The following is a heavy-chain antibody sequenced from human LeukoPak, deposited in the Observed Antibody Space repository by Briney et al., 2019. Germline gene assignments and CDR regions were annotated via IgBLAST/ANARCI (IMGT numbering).Heavy chain of an antibody. CDR1: GDSISGYY. Sequence: SETLSLTCTVSGDSISGYYWSWIRQPPGKGLEWIGYINYSGSTKYNPSLKSRVTISVDTSKNQFSLKLSSVTAADTAVYYRARLATAGYLNFWGQGTLVTVSS. CDR2: INYSGST. D-gene: IGHD6-19*01. CDR3: ARLATAGYLNF. J-gene: IGHJ4*02. V-gene: IGHV4-59*08.